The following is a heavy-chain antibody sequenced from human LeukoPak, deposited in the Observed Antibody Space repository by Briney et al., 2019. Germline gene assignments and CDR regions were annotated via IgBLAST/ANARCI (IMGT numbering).Heavy chain of an antibody. J-gene: IGHJ6*02. D-gene: IGHD3-16*02. CDR1: GGSFSGYY. CDR2: INHSGST. Sequence: SETLSLTCAVYGGSFSGYYWSWIRQPPGKGLEWIEEINHSGSTNYNPSLKSRVTISVDTSKNQFSLKLSSVTAADTAVYYCARSGNYDYVWGSYRYNYGMDVWGQGTTVTVSS. CDR3: ARSGNYDYVWGSYRYNYGMDV. V-gene: IGHV4-34*01.